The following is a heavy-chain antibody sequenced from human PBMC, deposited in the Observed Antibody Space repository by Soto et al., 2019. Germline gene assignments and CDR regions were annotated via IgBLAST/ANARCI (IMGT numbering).Heavy chain of an antibody. Sequence: PGGSLRLSCAASGFTFSSYAMSWVRQAPGKGLEWVSAISGSGGSTYYADSVKGRFTISRDNSKNTVDLQMNSLRAEDTAIYYCARGVRGYKLGLDYWGQGTLVTLSS. D-gene: IGHD5-18*01. V-gene: IGHV3-23*01. CDR3: ARGVRGYKLGLDY. J-gene: IGHJ4*02. CDR1: GFTFSSYA. CDR2: ISGSGGST.